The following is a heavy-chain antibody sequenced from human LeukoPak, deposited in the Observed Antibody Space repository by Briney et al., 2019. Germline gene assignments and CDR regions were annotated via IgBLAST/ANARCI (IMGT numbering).Heavy chain of an antibody. CDR2: TDRSGTTE. V-gene: IGHV3-48*03. CDR1: GFTFSNYE. D-gene: IGHD3-10*01. CDR3: ARGQIINYFDF. J-gene: IGHJ4*02. Sequence: PGGSLRLSCAASGFTFSNYEMSWIRQAPGKGLEWISYTDRSGTTEKYADSVKGRFTISRDNAKNSLWLQMSGLRAEDTAVYYCARGQIINYFDFWGQGSLVTVSS.